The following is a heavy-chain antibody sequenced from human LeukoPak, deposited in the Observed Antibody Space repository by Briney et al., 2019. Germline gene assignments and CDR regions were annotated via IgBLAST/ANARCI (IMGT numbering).Heavy chain of an antibody. Sequence: GESLKISCKVSGYSFTSYWIGWVRQMPGKGLEWMGTIYPGDSDTSYSPSFQGQVTISADKSISTAFLQWSSLKVSDTAMYYCARQSRGRAAAGTSDYWGQGTLGTVSS. D-gene: IGHD6-25*01. CDR1: GYSFTSYW. J-gene: IGHJ4*02. CDR3: ARQSRGRAAAGTSDY. V-gene: IGHV5-51*01. CDR2: IYPGDSDT.